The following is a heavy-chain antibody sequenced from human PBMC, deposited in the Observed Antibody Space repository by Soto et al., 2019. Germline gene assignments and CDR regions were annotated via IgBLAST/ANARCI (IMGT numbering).Heavy chain of an antibody. J-gene: IGHJ4*02. Sequence: SETLSLTCAVYRGSFSNYYWSWIRQPPGKGLEWIGEINHSESTNYNPSLKSRVSMSVDTSKNQFSLKLSSVTAADTAVYYCARGPCTSTSCPSLDYWGQGTLVTVS. CDR3: ARGPCTSTSCPSLDY. V-gene: IGHV4-34*01. D-gene: IGHD2-2*01. CDR1: RGSFSNYY. CDR2: INHSEST.